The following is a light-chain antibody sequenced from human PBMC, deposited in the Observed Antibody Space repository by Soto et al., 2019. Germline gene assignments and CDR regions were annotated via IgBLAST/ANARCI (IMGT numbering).Light chain of an antibody. CDR1: SSDVGGYNY. V-gene: IGLV2-8*01. CDR3: SSFAGNNNLV. J-gene: IGLJ2*01. CDR2: EVS. Sequence: QSALTQPPSASESPGQSVTISCTGTSSDVGGYNYVSWYQQHPGKAPKLMISEVSKRPSGVPDRFSGSKSGNTASLTVSGLQAEDVADYYCSSFAGNNNLVFGGGTKLTVL.